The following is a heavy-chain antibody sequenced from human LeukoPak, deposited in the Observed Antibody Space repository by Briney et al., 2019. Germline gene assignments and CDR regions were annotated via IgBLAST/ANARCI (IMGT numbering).Heavy chain of an antibody. CDR1: GGSISRSSYY. J-gene: IGHJ4*02. D-gene: IGHD3-3*01. V-gene: IGHV4-39*07. Sequence: SETLSLTCTVSGGSISRSSYYWGWIRQPPGKGLEWIGSIYYSGSTYYNPSLKSRVTISVDTSKNQFSLKLSSVTAADTAVYYCAAVDFWSGYRVDYWGQGTLVTVPS. CDR3: AAVDFWSGYRVDY. CDR2: IYYSGST.